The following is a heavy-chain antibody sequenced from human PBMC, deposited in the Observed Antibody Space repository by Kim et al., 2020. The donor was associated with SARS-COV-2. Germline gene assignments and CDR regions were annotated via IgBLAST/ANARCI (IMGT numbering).Heavy chain of an antibody. CDR3: ARDGVLSYTSSWDY. CDR2: IKEDGSVK. J-gene: IGHJ4*02. Sequence: GGSLRLSCAASDFTFSRYWMSWVRQAPGKGLEWVANIKEDGSVKQYVDSVKGRFTISRDNAKNSLYLQMNSLRADDTAVYYCARDGVLSYTSSWDYWGRGNLVTVSS. CDR1: DFTFSRYW. V-gene: IGHV3-7*03. D-gene: IGHD6-13*01.